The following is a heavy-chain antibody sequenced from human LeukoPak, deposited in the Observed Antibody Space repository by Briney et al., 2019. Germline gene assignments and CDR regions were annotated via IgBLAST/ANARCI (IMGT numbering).Heavy chain of an antibody. V-gene: IGHV4-59*08. J-gene: IGHJ4*02. D-gene: IGHD3-22*01. Sequence: SETLSLTCTVSGGSISSYYWSWIRQPPGKGLEWIGYIYYSGSTNYNPSLKSRVTISVDTSKNQFSLKLSSVTAADTAVYYCARLSLGSSYYDSSGFFDYWGQGTLVTVSS. CDR2: IYYSGST. CDR1: GGSISSYY. CDR3: ARLSLGSSYYDSSGFFDY.